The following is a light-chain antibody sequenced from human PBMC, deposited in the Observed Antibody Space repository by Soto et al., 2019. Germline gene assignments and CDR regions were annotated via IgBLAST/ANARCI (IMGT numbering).Light chain of an antibody. J-gene: IGKJ5*01. CDR2: WAS. CDR3: QQYYSIPIT. V-gene: IGKV4-1*01. CDR1: QSXXYSSNKQNY. Sequence: DIVMTQSPDSLAVXXGEXXXXXXXXSQSXXYSSNKQNYLAWYQQKPGQPPKLLIYWASTRESGVPDRFSGGGSGTDFPLTISSLQAEDVAVYYCQQYYSIPITFGQGTRLEIK.